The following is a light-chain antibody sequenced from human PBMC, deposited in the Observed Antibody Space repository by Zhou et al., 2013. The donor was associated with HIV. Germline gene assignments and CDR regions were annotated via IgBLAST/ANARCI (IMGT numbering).Light chain of an antibody. J-gene: IGKJ4*01. V-gene: IGKV3-15*01. Sequence: EIVMTQSPATLSVSPGERATLSCRASQSVSSNLAWYQQKPGQAPRLLIYGISTRATGIPARFSGSGSGTEFTLTISSLQSEDFAVYYCQQYGSSPSTFGGGTKVEIK. CDR1: QSVSSN. CDR3: QQYGSSPST. CDR2: GIS.